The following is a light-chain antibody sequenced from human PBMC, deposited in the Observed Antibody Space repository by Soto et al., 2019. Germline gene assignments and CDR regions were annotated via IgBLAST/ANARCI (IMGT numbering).Light chain of an antibody. CDR1: QSITSSY. CDR3: QQSSSSPIT. Sequence: EIVLTQSPGILSLSPGERASLSCGASQSITSSYLAWYQQKPGQAPRLLMYAASSRATGIPDRFSGSGSGTDFTLTISRLEAEDFAVYYCQQSSSSPITFGQGTRLEI. V-gene: IGKV3-20*01. CDR2: AAS. J-gene: IGKJ5*01.